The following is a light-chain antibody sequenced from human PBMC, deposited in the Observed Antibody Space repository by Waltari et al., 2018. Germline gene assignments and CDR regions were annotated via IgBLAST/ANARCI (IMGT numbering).Light chain of an antibody. J-gene: IGLJ2*01. CDR2: EGS. CDR1: SGDIGGYNY. V-gene: IGLV2-14*01. Sequence: QSALTQPASVSGSPGQSITISCTGTSGDIGGYNYVSWYQHHPGKVPKLIIFEGSDRPSGVSHRFSGSKSGNPASLTISGLQAEDEADYYCSSYSTSSTLVVFGGGTKLTVL. CDR3: SSYSTSSTLVV.